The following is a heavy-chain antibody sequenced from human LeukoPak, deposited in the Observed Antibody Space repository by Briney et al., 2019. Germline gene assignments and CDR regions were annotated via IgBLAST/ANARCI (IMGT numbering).Heavy chain of an antibody. CDR1: GFTFSSYA. Sequence: PGRSLGLSCAASGFTFSSYAMHWVRQAPGKGLEWVAVISYDGSNKYYADSVKGRFTISRDNSKNTLYLQMNSLRAEDTAVYYCARVGYSGSYFDYWGQGTLVTVSS. CDR3: ARVGYSGSYFDY. V-gene: IGHV3-30*04. CDR2: ISYDGSNK. D-gene: IGHD1-26*01. J-gene: IGHJ4*02.